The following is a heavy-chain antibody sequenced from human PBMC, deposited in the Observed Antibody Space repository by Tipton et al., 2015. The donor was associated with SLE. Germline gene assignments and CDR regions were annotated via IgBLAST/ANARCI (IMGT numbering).Heavy chain of an antibody. CDR2: IYYTGSA. Sequence: LRLSCTVSGASISSSYWSWIRQPPGKGLEWIGYIYYTGSANYNPSLKSRVTISIDTSKNQFSLKVNSVTAADTAVYYCARDGAARGDFDYWGQGTLVTVSS. J-gene: IGHJ4*02. V-gene: IGHV4-59*01. CDR1: GASISSSY. D-gene: IGHD6-6*01. CDR3: ARDGAARGDFDY.